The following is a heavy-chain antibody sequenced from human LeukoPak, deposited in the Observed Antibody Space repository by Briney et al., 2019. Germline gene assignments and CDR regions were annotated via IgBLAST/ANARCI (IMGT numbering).Heavy chain of an antibody. CDR3: ARAGDIVVVPAAMPPRWFDP. V-gene: IGHV4-34*01. J-gene: IGHJ5*02. CDR2: INHSGST. Sequence: SETLSLTCAVYGGSFSGYYWSWIRQPPGKGLEWIGEINHSGSTNYNPSLKSRVTISVDTSKNQFSLTLSSVTAADTAVYYCARAGDIVVVPAAMPPRWFDPWGQGTLVTVSS. D-gene: IGHD2-2*01. CDR1: GGSFSGYY.